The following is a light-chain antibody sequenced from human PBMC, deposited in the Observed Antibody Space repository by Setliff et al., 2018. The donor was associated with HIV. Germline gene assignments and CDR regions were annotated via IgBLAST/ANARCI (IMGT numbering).Light chain of an antibody. CDR3: QSADSSGILYV. J-gene: IGLJ1*01. V-gene: IGLV3-25*03. CDR1: KLGNKY. CDR2: QDN. Sequence: SYELAQPPSVSVSPGQTASITCSGDKLGNKYACWYQQKPGQSPVLVIYQDNKRPSGIPERFSGSSSGTTVTLTISGVQAEDEADYYCQSADSSGILYVFGTGTKVTVL.